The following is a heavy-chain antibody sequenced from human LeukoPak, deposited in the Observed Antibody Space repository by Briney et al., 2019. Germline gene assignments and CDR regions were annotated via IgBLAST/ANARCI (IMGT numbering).Heavy chain of an antibody. CDR3: ATSMGGYNWFDP. CDR2: ISSDGSGT. Sequence: GGSLRLSCAGSGFTFSRNWMHWVRQAPGKGLVWVSRISSDGSGTTYADSVKGRFTISRDNAKNTLYLQMNSLRAEDTAVYYCATSMGGYNWFDPWGQGTPVTVSS. CDR1: GFTFSRNW. D-gene: IGHD2/OR15-2a*01. V-gene: IGHV3-74*01. J-gene: IGHJ5*02.